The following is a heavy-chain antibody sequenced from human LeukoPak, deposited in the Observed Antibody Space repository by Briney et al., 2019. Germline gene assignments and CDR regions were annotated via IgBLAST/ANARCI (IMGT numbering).Heavy chain of an antibody. Sequence: GASVKVSCKASGYSFSDYYLHWVRQAPGQGLEWMGWIDPKRDPNRGGTNYAQKLQGRVTMTRDTSISTAYMELSSLRSDDTAVYFCARDGPAQMVEFDNWGQGTLVTVSS. CDR1: GYSFSDYY. CDR2: IDPKRDPNRGGT. CDR3: ARDGPAQMVEFDN. V-gene: IGHV1-2*02. D-gene: IGHD3-10*01. J-gene: IGHJ4*02.